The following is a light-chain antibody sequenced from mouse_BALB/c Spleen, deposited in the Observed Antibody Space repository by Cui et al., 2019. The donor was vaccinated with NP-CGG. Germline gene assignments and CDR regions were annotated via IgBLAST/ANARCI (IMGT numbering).Light chain of an antibody. CDR1: TGAVTTNNY. Sequence: QAVVTQESALTTSPGETVTLTCRSSTGAVTTNNYANWVQEKSDHLFTGLIGGTNNRAPGVPARFSGFLIGDKAALTITEAQTGDEAIYFCALWYSNHWVFGGGTKLTVL. CDR2: GTN. J-gene: IGLJ1*01. CDR3: ALWYSNHWV. V-gene: IGLV1*01.